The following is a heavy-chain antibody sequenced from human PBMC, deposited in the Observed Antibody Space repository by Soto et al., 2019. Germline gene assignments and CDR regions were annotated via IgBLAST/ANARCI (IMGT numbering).Heavy chain of an antibody. D-gene: IGHD6-6*01. J-gene: IGHJ6*02. Sequence: GGSLRLSCAASGFTFSSYAMHWVRQAPGKGLERVAVISYDGSNKYYADSVKGRFTIYRDNSKNTLYLQMNSLRAEDTAVYFCARSVAARYYYHYGMDVWGQGTTVTVSS. CDR3: ARSVAARYYYHYGMDV. CDR1: GFTFSSYA. CDR2: ISYDGSNK. V-gene: IGHV3-30-3*01.